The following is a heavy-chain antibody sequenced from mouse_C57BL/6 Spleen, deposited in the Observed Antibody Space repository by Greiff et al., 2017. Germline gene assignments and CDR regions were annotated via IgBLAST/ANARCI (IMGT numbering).Heavy chain of an antibody. CDR1: GYAFSSSW. Sequence: QVQLQQSGPELVKPGASVKISCKASGYAFSSSWMNWVKQRPGKGLEWIGRIYPGDGDTNYNGKFKGKATLTADKSSSTAYMQLSSLTSEDSAVYFCAGLYWYFDVWGTGTTVTVSS. V-gene: IGHV1-82*01. J-gene: IGHJ1*03. CDR3: AGLYWYFDV. CDR2: IYPGDGDT.